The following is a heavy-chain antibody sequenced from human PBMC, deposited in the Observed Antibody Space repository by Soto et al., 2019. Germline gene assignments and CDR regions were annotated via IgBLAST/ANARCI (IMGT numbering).Heavy chain of an antibody. J-gene: IGHJ4*02. Sequence: QVQLVQSGAEVKKAGSSVKVSCKASGGTFSGYIITWVRQAPGQGLEWMGGIIFTFNTATYAEKFQGRVTITADQGTSPAYMELTSLTSEDPAVFYCARGLVGEPGGFAFWGQGTVVSVSS. CDR2: IIFTFNTA. CDR3: ARGLVGEPGGFAF. D-gene: IGHD3-16*01. CDR1: GGTFSGYI. V-gene: IGHV1-69*01.